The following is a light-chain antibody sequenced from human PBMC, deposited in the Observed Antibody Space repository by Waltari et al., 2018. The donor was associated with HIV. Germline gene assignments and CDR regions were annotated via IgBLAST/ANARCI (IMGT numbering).Light chain of an antibody. CDR2: AAC. V-gene: IGKV1-39*01. Sequence: DIQMTQSPSSLSASVVDRVTITCRASQSISSYLHWYQQKPRKAPKLLIYAACSLQSGVPSRFSGSGSGTDFTLTISSLQPEDFATYYCQQSYSTPRTFGQGTKVEIK. CDR3: QQSYSTPRT. CDR1: QSISSY. J-gene: IGKJ1*01.